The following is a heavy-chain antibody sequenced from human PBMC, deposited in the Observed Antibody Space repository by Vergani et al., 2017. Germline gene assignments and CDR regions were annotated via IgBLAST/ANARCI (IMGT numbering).Heavy chain of an antibody. CDR3: ARGGCSGGSCYSPIFDYYYYMDV. D-gene: IGHD2-15*01. J-gene: IGHJ6*03. V-gene: IGHV7-4-1*02. CDR1: GYTFTSYA. Sequence: QVQLVQSGSELKKPGASVKVSCKASGYTFTSYAMNWVRQAPGQGLEWMGWINTNTGNPTYAQGFTGRFVFSLDTSVSTAYLQISSLKAEDTAVYYCARGGCSGGSCYSPIFDYYYYMDVWGKGP. CDR2: INTNTGNP.